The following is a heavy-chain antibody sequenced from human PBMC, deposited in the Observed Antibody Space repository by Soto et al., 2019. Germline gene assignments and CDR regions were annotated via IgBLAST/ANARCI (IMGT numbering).Heavy chain of an antibody. Sequence: QVQLQQWGAGLVKPSETLSLSCAVYGQSFSGHSWAWICLPPGKGLEWIGEINESGSTYYNPSLKSRVTISTDTSKNQFSLKLSSVSAADTAAYFCARGSGIVALPGELEDVKYDYWGQGTLVNVSS. CDR1: GQSFSGHS. CDR3: ARGSGIVALPGELEDVKYDY. V-gene: IGHV4-34*01. J-gene: IGHJ4*02. D-gene: IGHD1-1*01. CDR2: INESGST.